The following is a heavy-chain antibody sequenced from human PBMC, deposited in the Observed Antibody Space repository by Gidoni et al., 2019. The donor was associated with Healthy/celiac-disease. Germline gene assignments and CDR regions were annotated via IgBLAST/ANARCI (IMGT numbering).Heavy chain of an antibody. J-gene: IGHJ5*02. CDR3: ARLSHCSSTSCYSFISWFDP. CDR2: IYPGASDT. CDR1: GYSTTSYW. Sequence: ELQLVQAGAEEKKAGESRMMQCKGAGYSTTSYWTGRVRQMPGKGLEWMGIIYPGASDTRCRPSFQGQVTISADKSISTAYLQWGSLKASNTAMYYCARLSHCSSTSCYSFISWFDPWDQGTLVTVSS. D-gene: IGHD2-2*02. V-gene: IGHV5-51*03.